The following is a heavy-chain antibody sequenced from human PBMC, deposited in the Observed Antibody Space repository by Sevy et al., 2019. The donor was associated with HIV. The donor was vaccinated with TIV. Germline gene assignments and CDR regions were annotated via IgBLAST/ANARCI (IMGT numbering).Heavy chain of an antibody. CDR1: GGSFSGYY. CDR2: INHSGST. V-gene: IGHV4-34*01. Sequence: SETLSLTCAVYGGSFSGYYWSWIRQPPGKRLEWIGEINHSGSTNYNPSLKSRVTISVDTSKNQFSLKLSSVTAADTAVYYCARGYCSSTSCYASYFDYWGQGTLVTVSS. J-gene: IGHJ4*02. CDR3: ARGYCSSTSCYASYFDY. D-gene: IGHD2-2*01.